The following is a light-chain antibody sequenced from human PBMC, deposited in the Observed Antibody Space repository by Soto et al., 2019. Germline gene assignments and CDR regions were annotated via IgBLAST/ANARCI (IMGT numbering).Light chain of an antibody. CDR3: QQYDNLYSIT. CDR1: QDISNY. J-gene: IGKJ5*01. Sequence: IPMTQSPSSLSPPALYRVTITCQASQDISNYLNWIQQKPGKAPRLLIYDASNLQTGVPSRFSGSGSGTDFTFTISSLQPEDTATYYCQQYDNLYSITFGQGTRLEIK. CDR2: DAS. V-gene: IGKV1-33*01.